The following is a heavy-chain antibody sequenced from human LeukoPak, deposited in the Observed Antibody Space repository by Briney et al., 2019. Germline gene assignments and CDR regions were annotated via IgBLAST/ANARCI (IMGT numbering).Heavy chain of an antibody. CDR2: TYYRSKWYN. CDR3: ARALSRYFDY. D-gene: IGHD5/OR15-5a*01. CDR1: GDSVPRNSAT. V-gene: IGHV6-1*01. Sequence: SQTLSLTCAISGDSVPRNSATWNWIRQSPSRGLEWLGRTYYRSKWYNEYAVSVKSRIAFNPDTSKNQFSLQLNSVTPEDTAVYYCARALSRYFDYWGQGTLVAVSS. J-gene: IGHJ4*02.